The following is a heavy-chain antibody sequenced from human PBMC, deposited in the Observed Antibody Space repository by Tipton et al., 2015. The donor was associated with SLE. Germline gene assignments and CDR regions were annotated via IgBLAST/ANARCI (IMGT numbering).Heavy chain of an antibody. D-gene: IGHD3-16*01. CDR1: GFSFRNYG. Sequence: SLRLSCAASGFSFRNYGVHWLRRAPGKGLEWVALIWYDGRDKYYADSVKGRFTISRDNANNVLYLQMNSLRADDTAVYYCARGPYDYRNTDNYFYNYYMDVWGKGTTVTVSS. J-gene: IGHJ6*03. CDR3: ARGPYDYRNTDNYFYNYYMDV. CDR2: IWYDGRDK. V-gene: IGHV3-33*08.